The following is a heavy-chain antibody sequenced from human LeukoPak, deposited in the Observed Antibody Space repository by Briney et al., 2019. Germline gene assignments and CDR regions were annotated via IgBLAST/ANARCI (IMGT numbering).Heavy chain of an antibody. Sequence: SETLSLTCTVSGGSISSRSYYWGWIRQPPGEGPEWIGSISYSGRTHYNPSLKSRVSISVDTSKNQFSLNLSSVTAADTAVYYCARKKTGATNGLDVWGQGTTVTVSS. CDR1: GGSISSRSYY. CDR3: ARKKTGATNGLDV. CDR2: ISYSGRT. D-gene: IGHD1-1*01. V-gene: IGHV4-39*01. J-gene: IGHJ6*02.